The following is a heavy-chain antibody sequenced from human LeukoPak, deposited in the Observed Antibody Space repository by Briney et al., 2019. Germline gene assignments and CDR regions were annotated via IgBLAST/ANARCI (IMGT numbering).Heavy chain of an antibody. CDR2: IYYSGST. J-gene: IGHJ4*02. CDR1: GGSISSYY. CDR3: ARQDSSGSLTAD. D-gene: IGHD6-19*01. V-gene: IGHV4-59*08. Sequence: PSETLSLTCTVSGGSISSYYWSWLRQPPGKGLEWIGYIYYSGSTNYNPSLKSRVTISVDTSKNQFSLKLSSVTAADTAVYYCARQDSSGSLTADWGQGTLVTVSS.